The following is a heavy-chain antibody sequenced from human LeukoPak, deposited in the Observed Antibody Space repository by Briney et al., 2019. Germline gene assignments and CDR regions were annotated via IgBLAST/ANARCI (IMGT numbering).Heavy chain of an antibody. CDR1: GFTFSSYA. V-gene: IGHV3-23*01. CDR2: ISGSGGST. CDR3: AKVGAPAKVESLFDY. J-gene: IGHJ4*02. Sequence: GGSLRLSCAASGFTFSSYAMSWVRQAPGKGLEWVSAISGSGGSTYYADSVKGRFTISRDNSKNTLYLQMNSLRAEGTAVYYCAKVGAPAKVESLFDYWGQGTLVTVSS. D-gene: IGHD1-26*01.